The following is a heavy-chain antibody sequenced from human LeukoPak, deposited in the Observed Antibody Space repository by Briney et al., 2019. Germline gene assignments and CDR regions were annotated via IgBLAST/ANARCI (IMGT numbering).Heavy chain of an antibody. V-gene: IGHV3-21*01. CDR3: ARDITDHYDSSSFDI. CDR1: RFTFSSYS. CDR2: ISSSSSYI. Sequence: GGSLRLSCAASRFTFSSYSMNWVRQAPGKELKWVSSISSSSSYIYYADSVKGRLSISRDNAKNSLYLQMNSLRAKDTAVYYCARDITDHYDSSSFDIWGQGTMVTVSS. D-gene: IGHD3-22*01. J-gene: IGHJ3*02.